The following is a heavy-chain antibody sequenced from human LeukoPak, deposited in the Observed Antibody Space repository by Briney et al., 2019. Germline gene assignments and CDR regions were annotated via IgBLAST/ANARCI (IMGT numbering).Heavy chain of an antibody. CDR3: ARVVPDSSGYYPSFDY. Sequence: SETLSLTCTVSGGSISSYYWSWIRQPPGKGLEWIGYIYYSGSTNYNPSLKSRVTISVDTSKNQFSLKLSSVTAADTAVYYCARVVPDSSGYYPSFDYWGQGTLVTVSS. J-gene: IGHJ4*02. CDR2: IYYSGST. CDR1: GGSISSYY. V-gene: IGHV4-59*01. D-gene: IGHD3-22*01.